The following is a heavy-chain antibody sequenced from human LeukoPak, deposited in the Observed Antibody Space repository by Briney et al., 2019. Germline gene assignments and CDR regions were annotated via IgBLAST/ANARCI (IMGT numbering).Heavy chain of an antibody. CDR1: GGSLSNYY. V-gene: IGHV4-34*01. J-gene: IGHJ4*02. CDR2: IKPGGIT. CDR3: VRGFYGVVGDY. Sequence: SETLSLTCTVYGGSLSNYYWSWIRQPPGRGLEGIGEIKPGGITNYNPSLKSRVTISLDTSKNQLSLKLISATAADTAVYYCVRGFYGVVGDYWGQGTLVTVSS. D-gene: IGHD3-10*01.